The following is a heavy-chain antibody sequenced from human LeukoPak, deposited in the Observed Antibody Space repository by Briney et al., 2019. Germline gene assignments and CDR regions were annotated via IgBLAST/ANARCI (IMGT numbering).Heavy chain of an antibody. CDR1: GFNFGGYY. D-gene: IGHD4-17*01. CDR3: ARARGLGIGAHFDY. CDR2: ISDDSYRT. Sequence: GGSLRLSCIASGFNFGGYYMGWIRQAPGKGLEWVSYISDDSYRTPYGDSVKGRFTISRGNAKNSPYLQMDNLRVEDTAVYYCARARGLGIGAHFDYWGQGTLVTVSS. J-gene: IGHJ4*02. V-gene: IGHV3-11*01.